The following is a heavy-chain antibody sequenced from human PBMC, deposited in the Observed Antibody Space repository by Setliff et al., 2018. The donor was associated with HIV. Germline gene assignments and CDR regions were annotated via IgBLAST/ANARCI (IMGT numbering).Heavy chain of an antibody. CDR1: GGSISSSSYY. CDR2: IYYSGST. CDR3: ATSSSSLHNWFDS. V-gene: IGHV4-39*02. Sequence: SETLSLTCTVSGGSISSSSYYWGWIRQPPGKGLEWIGSIYYSGSTYYNPSLESRTTISMDTSKNYFSLKLTSVTAADTAVYFCATSSSSLHNWFDSWGRGTPVTVSS. D-gene: IGHD3-22*01. J-gene: IGHJ5*01.